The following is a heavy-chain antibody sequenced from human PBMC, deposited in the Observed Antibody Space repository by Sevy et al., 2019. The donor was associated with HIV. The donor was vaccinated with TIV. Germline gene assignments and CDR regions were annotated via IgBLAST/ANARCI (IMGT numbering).Heavy chain of an antibody. J-gene: IGHJ4*02. Sequence: GGSLRLSCAASGFTFSSYAMHWVRQAPGKGLEWVAVISYDGSNKYYADSVKGRFTISRDNSKNTLYLQMYSLRAEDTAVYDCARARYCISTSCYGGEFDYWGQGTLVTVSS. CDR3: ARARYCISTSCYGGEFDY. CDR1: GFTFSSYA. D-gene: IGHD2-2*01. V-gene: IGHV3-30-3*01. CDR2: ISYDGSNK.